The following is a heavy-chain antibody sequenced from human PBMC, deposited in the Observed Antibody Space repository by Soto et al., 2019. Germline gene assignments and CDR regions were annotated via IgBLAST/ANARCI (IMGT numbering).Heavy chain of an antibody. CDR3: ARRGYGPGFPYYYGMDV. D-gene: IGHD3-10*01. CDR2: IYYSGST. J-gene: IGHJ6*02. Sequence: SETLSLTSTVSGGSMSSHYWSWIRKPTGKGLEWIGYIYYSGSTNSTPPLKSRVTMSVDTPKNQFSLKLSSVTAADTAVYYCARRGYGPGFPYYYGMDVWGQGTTVTVSS. V-gene: IGHV4-59*11. CDR1: GGSMSSHY.